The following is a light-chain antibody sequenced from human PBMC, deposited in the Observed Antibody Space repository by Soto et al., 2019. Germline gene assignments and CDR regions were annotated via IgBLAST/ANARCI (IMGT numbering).Light chain of an antibody. CDR2: AAS. J-gene: IGKJ1*01. CDR3: QKYDSAPWT. V-gene: IGKV1-27*01. CDR1: QGISNY. Sequence: DIQMTQSPPSLSASVGDRVTITCRASQGISNYFAWYQQKPGSVPKLLIYAASTLQSGVPSRFSGSGSGTDFTLTISSLQPEDVATYYWQKYDSAPWTFGQGTKVEIK.